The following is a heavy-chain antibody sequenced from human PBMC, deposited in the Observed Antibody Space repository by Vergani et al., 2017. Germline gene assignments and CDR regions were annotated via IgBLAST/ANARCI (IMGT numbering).Heavy chain of an antibody. CDR2: IYYSGST. J-gene: IGHJ1*01. CDR3: ARGRRISSCYYPEYFQH. Sequence: QVQLQQWGAGLLKPSETLSLTCAVYGGSFSGYYWSWIRQPPGKGLEWIGYIYYSGSTNYNPSLKSRVTISVDTSKNQFSLKLSSVTAADTAVYYCARGRRISSCYYPEYFQHWGQGTLVTVSS. D-gene: IGHD3-22*01. V-gene: IGHV4-34*11. CDR1: GGSFSGYY.